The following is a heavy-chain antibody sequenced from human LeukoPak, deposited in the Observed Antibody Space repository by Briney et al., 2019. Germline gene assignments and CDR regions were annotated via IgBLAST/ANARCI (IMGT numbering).Heavy chain of an antibody. J-gene: IGHJ4*02. Sequence: SETLSLTCTVSGGSISSSSYYWGWIRQPPGKGLEWIGSIYYSGSTYYNPSLKSRVTISVDTSKNQFSLKLSSVTAADTAVYYCAGGLGYSSSWPYWGQGTLVTVSS. D-gene: IGHD6-13*01. V-gene: IGHV4-39*07. CDR2: IYYSGST. CDR1: GGSISSSSYY. CDR3: AGGLGYSSSWPY.